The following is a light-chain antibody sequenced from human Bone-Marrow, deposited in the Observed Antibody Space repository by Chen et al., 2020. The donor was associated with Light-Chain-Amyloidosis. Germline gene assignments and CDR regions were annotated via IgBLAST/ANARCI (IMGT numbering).Light chain of an antibody. J-gene: IGLJ3*02. CDR2: DDS. Sequence: SYVLTQPSSVSVAPGQKATSAGGGNNIGSTSGHWYQQTTGQAPLLVVYDDSDRPSGIPERLSGSNSGNTATLTISRVEAGVEADYYCQVWDRSSDRPVFGGGTKLTVL. CDR1: NIGSTS. V-gene: IGLV3-21*02. CDR3: QVWDRSSDRPV.